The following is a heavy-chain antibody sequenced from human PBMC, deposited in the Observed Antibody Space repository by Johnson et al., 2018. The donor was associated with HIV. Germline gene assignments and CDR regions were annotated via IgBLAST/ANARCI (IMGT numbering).Heavy chain of an antibody. D-gene: IGHD5-18*01. CDR3: ARRRGYSYGVTWGGYAFDI. Sequence: QVQLVESGGGLIQPGGSLRLSCAASRFSFSNYGMHWVRHAPGKGLEWVAVISYDGSNKYYADSVKGRFTIPRDNSTNTLYLQMNSLRAEDTAVYYCARRRGYSYGVTWGGYAFDIWGQGTMVTVSS. V-gene: IGHV3-30*19. CDR1: RFSFSNYG. J-gene: IGHJ3*02. CDR2: ISYDGSNK.